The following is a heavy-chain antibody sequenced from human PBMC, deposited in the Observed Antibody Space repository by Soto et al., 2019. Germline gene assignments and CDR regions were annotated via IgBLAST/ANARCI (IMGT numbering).Heavy chain of an antibody. CDR3: VRLIGSSWLDS. J-gene: IGHJ5*01. V-gene: IGHV4-30-2*01. CDR1: GGSISSGGYS. Sequence: SETLSLTCAVSGGSISSGGYSWSWIRQPPGKGLEWIGCIYHSGSTYYNPSLKSRVTISVDRSKNQFSLQLNSVTPDDTAVYYCVRLIGSSWLDSWGQGTLVTVSS. CDR2: IYHSGST. D-gene: IGHD6-13*01.